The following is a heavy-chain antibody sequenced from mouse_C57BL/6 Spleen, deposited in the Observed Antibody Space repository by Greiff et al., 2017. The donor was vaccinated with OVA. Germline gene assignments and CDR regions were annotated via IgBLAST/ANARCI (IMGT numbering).Heavy chain of an antibody. Sequence: VQLQQSGAELVRPGTSVKVSCKASGYAFTNYLIEWVKQRPGQGLEWIGVINPGSGGTNYNEKFKGKATLTADKSSSTAYMQLSSLTSEDSAVYFCARSDGSSSYYFDYWGQGTTLTVSS. CDR3: ARSDGSSSYYFDY. J-gene: IGHJ2*01. CDR2: INPGSGGT. CDR1: GYAFTNYL. V-gene: IGHV1-54*01. D-gene: IGHD1-1*01.